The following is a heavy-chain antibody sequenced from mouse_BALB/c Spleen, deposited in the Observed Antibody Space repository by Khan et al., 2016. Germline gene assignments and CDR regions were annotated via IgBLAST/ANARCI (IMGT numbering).Heavy chain of an antibody. Sequence: QLEESGPGLVKPSQSLSLTCTVTGYSITSDYDWNWIRQFPGNKLEWMGYINYSGNTNYNPSLKSRISITRDTSKNQFFLQLISVTTEDTATYYCARSRLSWFAYWGQGTLVTVSA. CDR2: INYSGNT. CDR1: GYSITSDYD. J-gene: IGHJ3*01. V-gene: IGHV3-2*02. CDR3: ARSRLSWFAY.